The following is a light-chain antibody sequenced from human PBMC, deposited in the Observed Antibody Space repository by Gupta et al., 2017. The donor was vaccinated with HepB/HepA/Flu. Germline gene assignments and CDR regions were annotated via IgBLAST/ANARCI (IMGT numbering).Light chain of an antibody. CDR3: AAWDDSLSGYV. CDR1: SSNIGSNY. CDR2: RNN. Sequence: GQRVTISCSGSSSNIGSNYVYWYQQLPGTAPKLLIYRNNQRPSGVPDRFSGSTSGTSASLAISGLRSEDEADYYCAAWDDSLSGYVFGTGTKVTVL. V-gene: IGLV1-47*01. J-gene: IGLJ1*01.